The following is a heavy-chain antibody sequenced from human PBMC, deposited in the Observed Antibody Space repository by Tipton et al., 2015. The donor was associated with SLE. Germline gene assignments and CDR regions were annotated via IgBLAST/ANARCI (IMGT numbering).Heavy chain of an antibody. CDR1: GGTFSSYD. CDR3: ATRAWGGDAFDI. D-gene: IGHD7-27*01. J-gene: IGHJ3*02. V-gene: IGHV1-69*06. CDR2: IIPIFGTA. Sequence: QLVQSGAAVKKPGSSVKVSCKASGGTFSSYDITWVRQAPGQGLEWMGEIIPIFGTANYAQKFQGRVTITADKSTSTAYMELSSLTSEDTAVYYCATRAWGGDAFDIWGQGTVVIVSS.